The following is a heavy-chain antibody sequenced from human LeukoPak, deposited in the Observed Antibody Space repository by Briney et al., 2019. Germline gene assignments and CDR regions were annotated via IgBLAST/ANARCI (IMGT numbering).Heavy chain of an antibody. CDR3: ARDRITIFGVVIIRPYGMDV. V-gene: IGHV3-21*04. J-gene: IGHJ6*02. CDR2: ISSSSSYI. CDR1: GFTFSSYS. D-gene: IGHD3-3*01. Sequence: GGSLRLSCAASGFTFSSYSMYWVRQAPGKGLEWVSSISSSSSYIYYADSVKGRFTISRDNAKNSLYLQMNSLRAEDTAVYYCARDRITIFGVVIIRPYGMDVWGQGTTVTVSS.